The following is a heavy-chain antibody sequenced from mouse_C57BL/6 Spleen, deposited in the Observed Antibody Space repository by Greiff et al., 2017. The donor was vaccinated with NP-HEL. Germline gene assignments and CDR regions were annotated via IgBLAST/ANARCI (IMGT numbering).Heavy chain of an antibody. CDR2: IDPETGGT. V-gene: IGHV1-15*01. CDR1: GYTFTDYE. D-gene: IGHD2-2*01. J-gene: IGHJ1*03. Sequence: QVHVKQSGAELVRPGASVTLSCKASGYTFTDYEMHWVKQTPVHGLEWIGAIDPETGGTAYNQKFKSKATLTVDKPSSTAYMQLSSLTSEDSAVYYCARSRGYDWYFDVWGTGTTVTVSS. CDR3: ARSRGYDWYFDV.